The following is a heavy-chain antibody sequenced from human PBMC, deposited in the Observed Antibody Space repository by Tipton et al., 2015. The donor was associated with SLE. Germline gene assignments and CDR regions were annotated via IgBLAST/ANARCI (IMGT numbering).Heavy chain of an antibody. Sequence: GLVKPSQTFSLTCAISGDSVSRNDTIWNWIRQSPSRGLEWLGRTYYRSQWYNDYAVSVKSRITINPDTSKNQLSLQLNSVTPEDTAVYYCARDSVATIGEFDYWGQGTLVTVSS. V-gene: IGHV6-1*01. CDR1: GDSVSRNDTI. CDR2: TYYRSQWYN. CDR3: ARDSVATIGEFDY. D-gene: IGHD5-12*01. J-gene: IGHJ4*02.